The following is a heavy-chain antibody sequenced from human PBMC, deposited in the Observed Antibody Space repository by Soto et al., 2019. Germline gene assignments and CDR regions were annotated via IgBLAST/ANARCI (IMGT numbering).Heavy chain of an antibody. CDR3: ARDMGIAAAGTDY. V-gene: IGHV3-21*01. D-gene: IGHD6-13*01. CDR2: ISSSSSYI. CDR1: GFTFSSYS. Sequence: GSLRLSCAASGFTFSSYSMNWVRQAPGKGLEWVSSISSSSSYIYYADSVKGRFTISRDNAKNSLYLQMNSLRAEDTAVYYCARDMGIAAAGTDYWGQGTLVTVSS. J-gene: IGHJ4*02.